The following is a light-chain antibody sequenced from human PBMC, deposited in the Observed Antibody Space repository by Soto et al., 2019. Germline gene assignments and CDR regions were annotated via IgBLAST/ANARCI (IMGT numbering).Light chain of an antibody. J-gene: IGLJ1*01. V-gene: IGLV2-8*01. Sequence: QSALTQPPSASGSPGQSVTISCTGTKNDIGVYDFVSWYQHHPGKAPRLIIYEVVQRPSGVPDRFSGSKSGNTASLTVSGLQAADEAEYFCKSYASSNTYVFGSGTKLTVL. CDR1: KNDIGVYDF. CDR3: KSYASSNTYV. CDR2: EVV.